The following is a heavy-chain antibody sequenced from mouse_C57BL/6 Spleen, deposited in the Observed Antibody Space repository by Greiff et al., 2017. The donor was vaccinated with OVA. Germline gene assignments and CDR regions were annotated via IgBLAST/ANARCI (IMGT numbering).Heavy chain of an antibody. CDR1: GFTFSSYG. D-gene: IGHD2-4*01. CDR2: ISSGGSYT. V-gene: IGHV5-6*01. J-gene: IGHJ3*01. Sequence: EVQGVESGGDLVKPGGSLKLSCAASGFTFSSYGMSWVRQTPDKRLEWVATISSGGSYTYYPDSVKGRFTISRDNAKNTLYLQMSSLKSEDTAMYYCARHWDYDERAWFAYWGQGTLVTVSA. CDR3: ARHWDYDERAWFAY.